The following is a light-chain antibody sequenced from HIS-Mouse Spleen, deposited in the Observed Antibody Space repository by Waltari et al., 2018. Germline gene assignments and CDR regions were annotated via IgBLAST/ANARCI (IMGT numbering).Light chain of an antibody. CDR3: QQYYSTPWT. Sequence: DIVMTQSPDSLPLSLGEGATINCKSSQSVLYSSNNKNYLAWYQQKPGQPPKLLIYWASTRESGVPDRFSGSGSGTDFTLTISSLQAEDVAVYYCQQYYSTPWTFGQGTKVEIK. V-gene: IGKV4-1*01. J-gene: IGKJ1*01. CDR2: WAS. CDR1: QSVLYSSNNKNY.